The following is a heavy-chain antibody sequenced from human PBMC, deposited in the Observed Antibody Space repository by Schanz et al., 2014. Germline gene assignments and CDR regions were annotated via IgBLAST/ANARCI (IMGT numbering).Heavy chain of an antibody. V-gene: IGHV3-74*02. J-gene: IGHJ6*02. Sequence: EVLLVESGGGLVTPGESLRLSCAASGFTFSSYSMNWVRQAPGKGLVWVSRIDRDGSRTNYADSVKGRFTISRDNAKSTVYLQMNSVGVEDMAVYYCARGGYSYGSGYYAMDVWGQGTAVTVSS. CDR3: ARGGYSYGSGYYAMDV. CDR2: IDRDGSRT. CDR1: GFTFSSYS. D-gene: IGHD5-18*01.